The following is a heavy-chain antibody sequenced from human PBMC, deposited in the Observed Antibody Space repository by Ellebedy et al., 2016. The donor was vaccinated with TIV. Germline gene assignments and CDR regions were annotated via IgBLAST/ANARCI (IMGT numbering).Heavy chain of an antibody. V-gene: IGHV4-59*08. Sequence: MPSETLSLTCTVSGGSISSYYWRWIRQPPGKGLEWIGYIYYSGSTNYNPSLKSRVTISVDTSKNQFSLKLSSVTAADTAVYYCARGYGDFDYWGQGTLVTVSS. CDR3: ARGYGDFDY. J-gene: IGHJ4*02. CDR1: GGSISSYY. CDR2: IYYSGST. D-gene: IGHD4-17*01.